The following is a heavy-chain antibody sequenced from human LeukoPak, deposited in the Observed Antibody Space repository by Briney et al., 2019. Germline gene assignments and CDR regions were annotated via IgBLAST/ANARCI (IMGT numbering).Heavy chain of an antibody. D-gene: IGHD5-18*01. V-gene: IGHV3-11*03. Sequence: PGGSLRLSCVASGFTFSDYYMSWIRQAPGKGLEWVSYISSSRSYTNYADSVKGRFTISRDSAKNSLYLQMNSLRAEDTAVYYCARFSDGRGYNYGYLIDYWGQGTLVTVSS. CDR2: ISSSRSYT. CDR1: GFTFSDYY. CDR3: ARFSDGRGYNYGYLIDY. J-gene: IGHJ4*02.